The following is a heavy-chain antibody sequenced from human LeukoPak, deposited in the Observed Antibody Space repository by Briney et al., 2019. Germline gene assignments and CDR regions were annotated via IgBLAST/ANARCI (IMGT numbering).Heavy chain of an antibody. Sequence: GGSLRLSCVASGFIFSDYHMSWMRQAPGKGLECVAYISSSGITIKYADTVKGRFTISRDKAKNSLFLQMNSLRAEDTAIYHCATTRLYFDYWGQGTLVTVSS. CDR3: ATTRLYFDY. V-gene: IGHV3-11*04. CDR1: GFIFSDYH. CDR2: ISSSGITI. J-gene: IGHJ4*02.